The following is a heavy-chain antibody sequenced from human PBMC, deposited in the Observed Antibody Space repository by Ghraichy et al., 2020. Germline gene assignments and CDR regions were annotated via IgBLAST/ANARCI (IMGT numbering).Heavy chain of an antibody. D-gene: IGHD6-19*01. CDR2: ISVSGDNT. CDR3: TRGGGSSGWPFDS. CDR1: GFTFSRFA. J-gene: IGHJ4*02. V-gene: IGHV3-23*01. Sequence: GGSLRLSCAASGFTFSRFAMSWVRQAPGKGLEWVAAISVSGDNTDYADSVQGRFTISRDNSKNTLYLQMSSLRDEDTVVYYCTRGGGSSGWPFDSWGQGTLVTVSS.